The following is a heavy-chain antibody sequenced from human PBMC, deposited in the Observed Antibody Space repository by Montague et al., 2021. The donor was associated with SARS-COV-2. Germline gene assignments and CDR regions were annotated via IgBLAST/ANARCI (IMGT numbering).Heavy chain of an antibody. D-gene: IGHD3-10*01. CDR2: IYYSGST. CDR3: ARSSRWFGELALDAFDI. V-gene: IGHV4-39*01. J-gene: IGHJ3*02. Sequence: SETLSLTCTASGGSISSSSYYWSWIRQPPGKGLEWIGSIYYSGSTYCNPSLKSRVTISVDTSKNQFSLKLSSVTAADTAVYYCARSSRWFGELALDAFDIRGQGTMVTVSS. CDR1: GGSISSSSYY.